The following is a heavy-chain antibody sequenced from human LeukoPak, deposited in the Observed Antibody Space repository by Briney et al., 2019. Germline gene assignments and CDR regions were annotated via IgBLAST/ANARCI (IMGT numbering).Heavy chain of an antibody. D-gene: IGHD2-21*02. J-gene: IGHJ4*01. V-gene: IGHV1-46*01. CDR3: ARGIGDRFRLQHVIDY. Sequence: ASVKVSCKASGYTFTSYYMHWVRQAPGQGLEWMGIINPSGGSTSYAQKFQGRVTMTRDMSTSTVYMELSRLRSEDTAVYYCARGIGDRFRLQHVIDYWGHGTLVTVSS. CDR2: INPSGGST. CDR1: GYTFTSYY.